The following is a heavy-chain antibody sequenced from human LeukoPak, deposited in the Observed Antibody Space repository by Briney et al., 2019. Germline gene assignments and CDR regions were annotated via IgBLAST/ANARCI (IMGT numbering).Heavy chain of an antibody. V-gene: IGHV3-23*01. CDR3: AKPSLVWFGELLEDY. Sequence: PGGSLRLSCAASGFTFSSYAMSWVRQAPGKGLEWVSAISGSGGSSYYADSVKGRFTISRDNSKYTLYMQMNSLRAEDTAVYYCAKPSLVWFGELLEDYWGQGTLVTVSS. D-gene: IGHD3-10*01. CDR2: ISGSGGSS. J-gene: IGHJ4*02. CDR1: GFTFSSYA.